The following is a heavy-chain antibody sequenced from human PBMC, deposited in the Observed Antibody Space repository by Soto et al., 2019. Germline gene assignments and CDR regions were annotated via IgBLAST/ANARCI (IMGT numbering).Heavy chain of an antibody. CDR1: GDSISNGY. CDR2: IYKGGSI. CDR3: ARAYYDRSGYAVDP. J-gene: IGHJ5*02. D-gene: IGHD3-22*01. V-gene: IGHV4-4*09. Sequence: PSETLSLTCRVSGDSISNGYSTRIRQPPGKGLEWIGYIYKGGSINYNPSLKSRVTISVDTSNNQFSLKLSSVTAADTAVYYCARAYYDRSGYAVDPWGQGTLVTVSS.